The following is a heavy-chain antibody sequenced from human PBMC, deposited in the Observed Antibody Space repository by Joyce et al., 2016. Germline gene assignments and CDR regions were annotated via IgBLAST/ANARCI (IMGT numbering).Heavy chain of an antibody. D-gene: IGHD4-11*01. CDR2: ISSSGITM. Sequence: EVQLVESGGGLAQPGGSLRLSCASSGFTFGSYSMNWLRQASVKGLEWVSHISSSGITMYYADSVRGRFIISRDDAKKSVYLQMNDLRVDDTAVYYCGRHDYSNTDYFGQGTLVTVSS. J-gene: IGHJ4*02. CDR3: GRHDYSNTDY. V-gene: IGHV3-48*04. CDR1: GFTFGSYS.